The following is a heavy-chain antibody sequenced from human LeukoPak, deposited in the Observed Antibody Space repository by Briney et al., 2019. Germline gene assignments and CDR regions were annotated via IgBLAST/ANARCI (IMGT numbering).Heavy chain of an antibody. V-gene: IGHV1-8*01. CDR2: MNLNSGKT. Sequence: SVKVSCKASGYIFTSYDINWGRQATGHELESMGCMNLNSGKTGYAKTCQARVTMTRNTSIRTAYMELSSVRSEDQAVYYCARYYYDSSGYGNYWYFDVWGRGTLVTVSS. CDR1: GYIFTSYD. J-gene: IGHJ2*01. D-gene: IGHD3-22*01. CDR3: ARYYYDSSGYGNYWYFDV.